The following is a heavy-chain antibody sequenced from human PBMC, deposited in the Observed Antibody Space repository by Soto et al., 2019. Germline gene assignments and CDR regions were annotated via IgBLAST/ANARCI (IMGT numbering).Heavy chain of an antibody. Sequence: GGSLRLSCAASGFTFSSYAMHWVRQAPGKGLEWVAVISYDGSNKYYADSVKGRFTISRDNSKNTLYLQMNSLRAEDTAVYYCASWPTQELPSDGARYYYYGMDVWGQGTTVTVSS. CDR1: GFTFSSYA. V-gene: IGHV3-30-3*01. J-gene: IGHJ6*02. D-gene: IGHD1-26*01. CDR2: ISYDGSNK. CDR3: ASWPTQELPSDGARYYYYGMDV.